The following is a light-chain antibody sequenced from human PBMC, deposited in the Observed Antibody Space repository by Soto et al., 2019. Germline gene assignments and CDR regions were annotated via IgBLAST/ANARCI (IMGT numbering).Light chain of an antibody. CDR1: QSVSSYY. V-gene: IGKV3-20*01. J-gene: IGKJ1*01. CDR3: QQYGSSST. Sequence: IVLPHSPASLLYLPGARSTRCCGASQSVSSYYVAWYQQKAGQAPRLLIDGASSRATGLPDRCSGSGAGTDFTLTISRLDPEVFTVYYCQQYGSSSTFGQGTKVDIK. CDR2: GAS.